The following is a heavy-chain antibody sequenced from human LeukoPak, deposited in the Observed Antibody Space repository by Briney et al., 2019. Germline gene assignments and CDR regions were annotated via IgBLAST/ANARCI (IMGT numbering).Heavy chain of an antibody. Sequence: GGSLRLSCAASGFTFDDYGMGWVRQAPGKGLEWVSGINWNGGSTGYADSVKGRFTISRDNSKNTLYLQMNSLRAEDTAVYYCARVEIYRDFWSGSLGYFDYWGQGTLVTVSS. CDR2: INWNGGST. D-gene: IGHD3-3*01. CDR3: ARVEIYRDFWSGSLGYFDY. J-gene: IGHJ4*02. V-gene: IGHV3-20*04. CDR1: GFTFDDYG.